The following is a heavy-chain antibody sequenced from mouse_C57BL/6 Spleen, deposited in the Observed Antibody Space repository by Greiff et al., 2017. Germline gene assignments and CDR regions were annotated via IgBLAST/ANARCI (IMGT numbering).Heavy chain of an antibody. CDR1: GYTFTGYW. Sequence: QVQLQQSGAELMKPGASVKLSCKATGYTFTGYWIEWVKQRPGHGLEWIGEILPGSGSTNYNEKFKGKATFTADTSSNTAYMQLGSLTTEDSAIYYCARCYYGSSYRGYYAMDYWGQGTSGTVSS. V-gene: IGHV1-9*01. J-gene: IGHJ4*01. CDR3: ARCYYGSSYRGYYAMDY. D-gene: IGHD1-1*01. CDR2: ILPGSGST.